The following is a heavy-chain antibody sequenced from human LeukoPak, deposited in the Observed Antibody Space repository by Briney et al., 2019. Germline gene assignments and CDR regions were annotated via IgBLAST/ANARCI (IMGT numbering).Heavy chain of an antibody. V-gene: IGHV1-69*13. CDR1: GGTFSSYA. Sequence: ASVKVSCKASGGTFSSYAISWVRQAPGQGLEWMGGIIPIFGTANYAQKFQGRVTITADESTSTAYMELSSLRSEDTAVYYCARSGDYYDSSGYLHYWGQGTLVTVSS. D-gene: IGHD3-22*01. J-gene: IGHJ4*02. CDR2: IIPIFGTA. CDR3: ARSGDYYDSSGYLHY.